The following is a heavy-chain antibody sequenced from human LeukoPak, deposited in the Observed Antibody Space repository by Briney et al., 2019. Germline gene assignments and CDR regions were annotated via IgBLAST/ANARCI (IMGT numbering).Heavy chain of an antibody. J-gene: IGHJ4*02. V-gene: IGHV4-34*01. D-gene: IGHD3-3*01. CDR3: ARGHYDFWSGSLSGFGY. Sequence: SETLSLTCAVYGGSFSGYYWSWIRQPPGKGLEWIGEINHSGSTNYNPSLKSRVTISVDTSKNQFSLKLSSVTAADTAVYYCARGHYDFWSGSLSGFGYWSQGTLVTVSS. CDR2: INHSGST. CDR1: GGSFSGYY.